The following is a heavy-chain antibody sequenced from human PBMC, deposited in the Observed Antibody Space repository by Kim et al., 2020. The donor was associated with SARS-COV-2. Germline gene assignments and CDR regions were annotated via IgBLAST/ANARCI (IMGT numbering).Heavy chain of an antibody. CDR2: IGTAGDT. CDR1: GFTFSSYD. J-gene: IGHJ3*02. Sequence: GGSLRLSCAASGFTFSSYDMHWVRQATGKGLEWVSAIGTAGDTYYPGSVKGRFTISRENAKNSLYLQMNSLRAGDTAVYYCARGYRGVAGTFAAFDIWGQGTMVTVSS. D-gene: IGHD6-19*01. CDR3: ARGYRGVAGTFAAFDI. V-gene: IGHV3-13*01.